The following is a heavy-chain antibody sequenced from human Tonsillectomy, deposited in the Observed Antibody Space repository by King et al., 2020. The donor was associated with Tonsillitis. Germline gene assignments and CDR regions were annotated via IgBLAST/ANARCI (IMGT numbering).Heavy chain of an antibody. V-gene: IGHV3-23*04. D-gene: IGHD2-21*02. CDR2: ISGSGGTP. J-gene: IGHJ4*02. Sequence: VQLVESGGVLVQTGGYLRLSCAASGFTFSSYAMSWVRQAPGKGLEWVSAISGSGGTPYYADSVKGRFTISRDNSKNTLYLQMNSLRAEDTAVYYCAKDLVVVTAIPGNYFDYWGQGTLVTVSS. CDR3: AKDLVVVTAIPGNYFDY. CDR1: GFTFSSYA.